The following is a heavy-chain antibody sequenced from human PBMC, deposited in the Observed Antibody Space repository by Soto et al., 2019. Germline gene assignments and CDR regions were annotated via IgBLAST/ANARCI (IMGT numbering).Heavy chain of an antibody. D-gene: IGHD1-26*01. V-gene: IGHV1-18*04. CDR2: ITPYNGNA. Sequence: ASVKVSCKASGYTFSNFCMNWVRGAPGQGLEWMGWITPYNGNANYAQKYQDRLTVTTDTSTNTAYLELRSLRSDDTAVYFCARARMYSGAYHDYWGQGTLVTVSS. CDR3: ARARMYSGAYHDY. J-gene: IGHJ4*02. CDR1: GYTFSNFC.